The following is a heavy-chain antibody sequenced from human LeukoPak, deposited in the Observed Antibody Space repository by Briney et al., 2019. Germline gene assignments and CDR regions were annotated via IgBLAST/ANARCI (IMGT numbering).Heavy chain of an antibody. V-gene: IGHV3-23*01. CDR1: GVTFSSYA. CDR2: ISGSGGGT. Sequence: GGSLRLSCAASGVTFSSYAMCWGRHAPGEGLGRVSDISGSGGGTYYADSVKGRFTISSHNSKNTLYLQMNRLRAEHTAVYYCAKDSPVPKPHIDYWGQGTLVTVSS. J-gene: IGHJ4*02. CDR3: AKDSPVPKPHIDY. D-gene: IGHD2-2*01.